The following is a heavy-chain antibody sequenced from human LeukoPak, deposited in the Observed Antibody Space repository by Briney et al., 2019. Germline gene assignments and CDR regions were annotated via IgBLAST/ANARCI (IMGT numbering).Heavy chain of an antibody. CDR1: GYTFTGYY. Sequence: ASVKVSCKASGYTFTGYYMHWVRQAPGQGLEWMGWINPNSGGTNYAQKFQGRVTMTRDTSISTAYMELSRLRSDDTAVYYCARAVGATIDLFDYWGQGTLVTVSS. D-gene: IGHD1-26*01. CDR3: ARAVGATIDLFDY. CDR2: INPNSGGT. V-gene: IGHV1-2*02. J-gene: IGHJ4*02.